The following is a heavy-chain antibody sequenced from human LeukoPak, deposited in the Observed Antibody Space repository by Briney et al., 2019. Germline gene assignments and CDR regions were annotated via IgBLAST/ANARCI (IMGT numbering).Heavy chain of an antibody. CDR1: GFTFSSYA. CDR2: ISGSGGST. CDR3: AKDTGDSSGYYPGEYFQH. D-gene: IGHD3-22*01. V-gene: IGHV3-23*01. J-gene: IGHJ1*01. Sequence: GGSLRLSCAASGFTFSSYAMSWVRQAPGKGLEWVSAISGSGGSTYYADSVKGRFTIPRDNSKNTLYLQMNSLRAEDTAVYYCAKDTGDSSGYYPGEYFQHWGQGTLVTVSS.